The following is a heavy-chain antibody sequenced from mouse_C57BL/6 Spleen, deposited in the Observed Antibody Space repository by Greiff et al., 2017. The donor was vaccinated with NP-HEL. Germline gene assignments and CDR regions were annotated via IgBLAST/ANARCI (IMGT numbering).Heavy chain of an antibody. V-gene: IGHV1-7*01. CDR3: ARSTMVTYYAMDY. Sequence: QVQLKQSGAELAKPGASVKLSCKASGYTFTSYWMHWVKQRPGQGLEWIGYINPSSGYTKYNQKFKDKATLTADKSSSTAYMQLSSLTYEDSAVDYCARSTMVTYYAMDYWGQGTSVTVSS. CDR2: INPSSGYT. D-gene: IGHD2-2*01. J-gene: IGHJ4*01. CDR1: GYTFTSYW.